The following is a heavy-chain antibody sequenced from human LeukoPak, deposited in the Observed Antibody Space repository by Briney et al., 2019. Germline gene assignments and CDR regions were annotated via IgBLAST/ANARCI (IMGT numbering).Heavy chain of an antibody. D-gene: IGHD3-3*01. CDR2: ISTSSIYI. V-gene: IGHV3-21*04. Sequence: PGGSLRLSCAASGCTFSRNSMNWVREAPGKGLEWVSSISTSSIYIYYADSVKGRFTISRDNSKNTLYLQMNSLRAEDTAVYYCAKANSITIFGVISPVDYWGQGTLVTVSS. CDR1: GCTFSRNS. CDR3: AKANSITIFGVISPVDY. J-gene: IGHJ4*02.